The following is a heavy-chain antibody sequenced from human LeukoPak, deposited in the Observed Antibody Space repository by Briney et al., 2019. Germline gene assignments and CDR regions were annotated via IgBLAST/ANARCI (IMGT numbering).Heavy chain of an antibody. CDR3: ARIEDRAAAFYS. D-gene: IGHD2-15*01. J-gene: IGHJ4*02. CDR1: GFTFSNYW. V-gene: IGHV3-74*01. CDR2: TNTDGRTT. Sequence: PGGSLRLSCAASGFTFSNYWMHWVRPVPGEGLVWVSRTNTDGRTTTYADSVKGRFTISRDNAKNMLYLQMNSLRVDDTAVYFCARIEDRAAAFYSWGQGTLGTVSS.